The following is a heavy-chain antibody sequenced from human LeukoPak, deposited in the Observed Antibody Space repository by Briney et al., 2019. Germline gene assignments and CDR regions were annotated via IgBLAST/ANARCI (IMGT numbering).Heavy chain of an antibody. D-gene: IGHD5-24*01. J-gene: IGHJ4*02. Sequence: GGSLRLSCAPSGFTVSSNYMSWVRQAPGKGLEWVSVIYSGGSTYYADSVKGRFTISRHNSKNTLYLQMNSLRAEDTAVYYCARYRDGYNSYYFDYWGQGTLVIVSS. CDR1: GFTVSSNY. V-gene: IGHV3-53*04. CDR3: ARYRDGYNSYYFDY. CDR2: IYSGGST.